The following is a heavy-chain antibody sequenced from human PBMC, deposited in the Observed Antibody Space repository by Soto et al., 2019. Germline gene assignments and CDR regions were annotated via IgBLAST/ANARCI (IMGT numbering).Heavy chain of an antibody. Sequence: LSLTCAVYGGSFSGYYWSWIRQPPGKGLEWVGEINHSGSTNYNPSLKSRVTISVDTSKNQFSLKLSSVTAADTAVYYCASGADCSRGRRYLDDFYYSGQVAMATDAS. V-gene: IGHV4-34*01. CDR3: ASGADCSRGRRYLDDFYY. D-gene: IGHD2-15*01. J-gene: IGHJ4*02. CDR2: INHSGST. CDR1: GGSFSGYY.